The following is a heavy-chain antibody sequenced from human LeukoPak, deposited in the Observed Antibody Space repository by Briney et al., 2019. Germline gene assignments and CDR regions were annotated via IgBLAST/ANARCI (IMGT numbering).Heavy chain of an antibody. CDR3: ARQNSSGIDY. CDR1: GFTFSSYD. CDR2: ISTAGDT. V-gene: IGHV3-13*01. J-gene: IGHJ4*02. Sequence: GGSLRLSCAASGFTFSSYDMRWARQATGKGLEWVSAISTAGDTYYPGSVKGRFTISRENAKNSLYLQMNSLRAGDTAVYYCARQNSSGIDYWGQGTLVTVSS. D-gene: IGHD3-22*01.